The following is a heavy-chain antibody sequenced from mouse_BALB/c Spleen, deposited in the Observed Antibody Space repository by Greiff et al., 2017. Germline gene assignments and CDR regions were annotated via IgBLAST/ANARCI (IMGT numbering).Heavy chain of an antibody. D-gene: IGHD1-1*01. CDR1: GFTFNTYA. J-gene: IGHJ4*01. CDR2: IRSKSNNYAT. V-gene: IGHV10-1*02. CDR3: VRPPYYGSSYDYAMDY. Sequence: EVKVEESGGGLVQPKGSLKLSCAASGFTFNTYAMNWVRQAPGKGLEWVARIRSKSNNYATYYADSVKDRFTISRDDSQSMLYLQMNNLKTEDTAMYYCVRPPYYGSSYDYAMDYWGQGTSGTVSA.